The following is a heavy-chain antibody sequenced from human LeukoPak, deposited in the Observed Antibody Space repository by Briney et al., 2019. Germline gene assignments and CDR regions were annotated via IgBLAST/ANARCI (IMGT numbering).Heavy chain of an antibody. J-gene: IGHJ4*02. Sequence: SEPLSLTCTVSGGSIISSSYYWGWIRQPPGQGLEWIGSIYYSGSTYYNPSLKSRVTISVDTSKNQFSLKLSSVTAADTAVYYCARLKWSQLWLYYFDYWGQGTLVTVSS. CDR3: ARLKWSQLWLYYFDY. V-gene: IGHV4-39*01. CDR1: GGSIISSSYY. D-gene: IGHD5-18*01. CDR2: IYYSGST.